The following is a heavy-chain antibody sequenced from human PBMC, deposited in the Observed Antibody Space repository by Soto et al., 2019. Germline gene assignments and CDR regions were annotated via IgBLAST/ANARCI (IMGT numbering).Heavy chain of an antibody. J-gene: IGHJ4*02. D-gene: IGHD2-21*01. CDR2: IRDSDSGGST. Sequence: RRLSCAASGFTFSNSAMTWVRQAPAKGLEWVSTIRDSDSGGSTFYADSVKGRFTISRDDSKNTLYLQMSSLRAEDTAMYYCAKVRVGIDVDFDYWGQGALVTSPQ. CDR3: AKVRVGIDVDFDY. CDR1: GFTFSNSA. V-gene: IGHV3-23*01.